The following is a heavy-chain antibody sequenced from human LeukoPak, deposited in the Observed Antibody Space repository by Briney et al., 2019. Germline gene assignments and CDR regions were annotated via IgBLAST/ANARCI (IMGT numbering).Heavy chain of an antibody. CDR3: AKDHVILGGPTRASFDY. CDR1: GFTVSSSY. CDR2: ISGSGVST. Sequence: QPGGSLRLSCAASGFTVSSSYMSWVRQAPGKGLEWAAGISGSGVSTYNADSVKGRFTISRDNSKNTLYLQMNSLRADDTAVYYCAKDHVILGGPTRASFDYWGQGTLVTVSS. D-gene: IGHD1-26*01. V-gene: IGHV3-23*01. J-gene: IGHJ4*02.